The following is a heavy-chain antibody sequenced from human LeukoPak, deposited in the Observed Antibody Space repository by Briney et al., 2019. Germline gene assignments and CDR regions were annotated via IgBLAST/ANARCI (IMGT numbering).Heavy chain of an antibody. CDR3: AREVFYDSSGYYSEP. Sequence: QPGGSLTLSCAASGFTVSSNYMSGVRQAPGKGLEWVSLIYSGGSTYYADSVKGRFTISRDNSKNTLYLQMNSLRAEDTAVYYCAREVFYDSSGYYSEPWGQGTLVTVSS. D-gene: IGHD3-22*01. CDR1: GFTVSSNY. CDR2: IYSGGST. V-gene: IGHV3-53*01. J-gene: IGHJ5*02.